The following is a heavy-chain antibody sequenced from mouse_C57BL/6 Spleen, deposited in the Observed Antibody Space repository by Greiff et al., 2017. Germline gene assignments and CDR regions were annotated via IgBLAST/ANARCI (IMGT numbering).Heavy chain of an antibody. D-gene: IGHD2-5*01. CDR3: ARSYYSNYGGGAMDY. J-gene: IGHJ4*01. Sequence: EVQRVESGGGLVQPGGSLKLSCAASGFTFSDYYMYWVRQTPEKRLEWVAYISNGGGSTYYPDTAKGRFTISRDNAKNTLYLQMSRLKSEDTAMYYCARSYYSNYGGGAMDYWGQGTSVTVSS. CDR1: GFTFSDYY. V-gene: IGHV5-12*01. CDR2: ISNGGGST.